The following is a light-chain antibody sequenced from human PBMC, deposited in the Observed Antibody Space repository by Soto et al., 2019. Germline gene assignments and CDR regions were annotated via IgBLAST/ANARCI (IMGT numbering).Light chain of an antibody. CDR3: QQYGSSPRT. CDR1: QSISQW. V-gene: IGKV1-5*01. J-gene: IGKJ1*01. CDR2: VAS. Sequence: DIQMTQSPSTLSASVGDRVAITCRASQSISQWVAWYQQKPGRAPELLIYVASKLKSGVPSRFSGSGSGTEFSLTITTLEPEDFAVYYCQQYGSSPRTFGLGTKVEI.